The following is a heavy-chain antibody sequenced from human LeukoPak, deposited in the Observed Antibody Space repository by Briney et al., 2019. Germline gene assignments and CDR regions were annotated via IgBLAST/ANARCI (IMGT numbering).Heavy chain of an antibody. CDR2: ISYDGSNK. D-gene: IGHD2-2*01. J-gene: IGHJ4*02. V-gene: IGHV3-30*04. CDR1: GFTFSSYA. Sequence: PGRSLRLSCAASGFTFSSYAMHWVRQAPGKGLEWVAVISYDGSNKYYADSVKGRFTISRDNSKNTLYLQMNSLRAEDTAVYYGARIFSAVVDYWGQGTLVPVSS. CDR3: ARIFSAVVDY.